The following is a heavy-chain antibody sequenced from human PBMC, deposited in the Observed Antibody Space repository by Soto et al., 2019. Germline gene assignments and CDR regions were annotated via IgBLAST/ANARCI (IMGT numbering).Heavy chain of an antibody. CDR3: AREVRGGAFDI. D-gene: IGHD3-10*01. CDR1: GETFTSYD. J-gene: IGHJ3*02. CDR2: MNPNSGNT. Sequence: GASVKVSCKASGETFTSYDSNWVRQATGQGLEWMGWMNPNSGNTVYAQKFQGRVTMTRNTSISTAYMELSSLRFEDTAVYYCAREVRGGAFDIWGQGTMVTVSS. V-gene: IGHV1-8*01.